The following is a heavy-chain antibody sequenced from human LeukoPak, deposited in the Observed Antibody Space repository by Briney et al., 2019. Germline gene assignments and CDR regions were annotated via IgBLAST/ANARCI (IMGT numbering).Heavy chain of an antibody. Sequence: PGTSLRLSCTASGFNFGIYGMHWVRQAPGKGLEWVAVMWDDGTNEYYVESVKGRFTISRDNGKRTLYLQMNSLRAEDTAVYYCARDYYGDNSEVISWHFDLWGRGTLVSVSS. D-gene: IGHD4-23*01. V-gene: IGHV3-33*01. CDR2: MWDDGTNE. J-gene: IGHJ2*01. CDR1: GFNFGIYG. CDR3: ARDYYGDNSEVISWHFDL.